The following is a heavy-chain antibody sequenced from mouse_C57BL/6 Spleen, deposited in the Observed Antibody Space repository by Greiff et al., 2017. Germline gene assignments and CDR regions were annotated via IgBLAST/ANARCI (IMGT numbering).Heavy chain of an antibody. CDR2: IYPGGGST. CDR3: AIYYYVSCFYAMDY. CDR1: DYSFTCYY. D-gene: IGHD1-1*01. J-gene: IGHJ4*01. Sequence: VQLQQSGPELVQPGASLKISCEAYDYSFTCYYIPWVRQRPGQGLEWIGWIYPGGGSTKYPEKIKGQATLTTDTSSSTAYMQLSSLTSEDAAVYFCAIYYYVSCFYAMDYWGQGTSVTVSA. V-gene: IGHV1-66*01.